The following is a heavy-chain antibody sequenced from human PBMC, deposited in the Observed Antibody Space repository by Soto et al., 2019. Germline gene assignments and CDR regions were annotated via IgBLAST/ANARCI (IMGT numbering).Heavy chain of an antibody. Sequence: PCWSIRLSCAASGLSCSSYAIHWARKAPGKGLEWVAVISYDASNKYCADSVKGRFTISRDNSKNTLYLQMYSLRAEDTAVYYCARVGSHYSSSWFSGSKGMDVWGQGSTVTVSS. J-gene: IGHJ6*02. V-gene: IGHV3-30-3*01. CDR1: GLSCSSYA. D-gene: IGHD6-13*01. CDR3: ARVGSHYSSSWFSGSKGMDV. CDR2: ISYDASNK.